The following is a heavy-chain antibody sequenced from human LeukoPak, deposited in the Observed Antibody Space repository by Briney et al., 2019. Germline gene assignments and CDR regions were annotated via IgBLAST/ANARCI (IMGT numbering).Heavy chain of an antibody. CDR3: ARVYHRGGWESPLVGPFDY. D-gene: IGHD1-26*01. CDR1: GFTFSTFA. CDR2: ISDDGSNI. V-gene: IGHV3-30*16. Sequence: GGSLRLSCAASGFTFSTFAMHWVRQAPGKGLEWVAVISDDGSNIYYAGSVKGRFTISRDNSKNTLYLQMNSLRAEDTAVYYCARVYHRGGWESPLVGPFDYWGQGTLVTVSS. J-gene: IGHJ4*02.